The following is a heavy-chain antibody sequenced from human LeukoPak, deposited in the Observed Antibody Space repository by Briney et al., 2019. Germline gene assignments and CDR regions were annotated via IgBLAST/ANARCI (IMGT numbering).Heavy chain of an antibody. J-gene: IGHJ4*02. D-gene: IGHD1-14*01. CDR1: GFTFSSYE. CDR3: AAAPLPHSYFDH. V-gene: IGHV3-48*03. CDR2: ISSSGSTI. Sequence: GGSLRLSCAASGFTFSSYEMNWVRQASGKGQEWVSYISSSGSTIYYADSVKGRFTISRDNAKNSLYLQMNSLRAEDTAVYYCAAAPLPHSYFDHWGQGTLVTVCS.